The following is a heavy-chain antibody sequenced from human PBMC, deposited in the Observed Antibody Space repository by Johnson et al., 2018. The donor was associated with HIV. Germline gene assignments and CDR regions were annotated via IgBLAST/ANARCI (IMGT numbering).Heavy chain of an antibody. D-gene: IGHD6-13*01. J-gene: IGHJ3*02. CDR1: GFTVSSNY. CDR2: IYNSGST. Sequence: EVQLVESGGGLVQPGGSLRLSCAASGFTVSSNYMSWVRQAPGKGLEWVSVIYNSGSTYYADSVKGRFTISRDNSKNTLYLQMNSLRVEDTAVYYCAREKIAAAGLDAFDIWGQGTMVIVSS. V-gene: IGHV3-66*01. CDR3: AREKIAAAGLDAFDI.